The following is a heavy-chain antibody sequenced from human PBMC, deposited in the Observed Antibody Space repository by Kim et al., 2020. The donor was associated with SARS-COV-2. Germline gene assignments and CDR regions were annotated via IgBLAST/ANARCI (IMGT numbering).Heavy chain of an antibody. CDR2: ISDDGSNK. V-gene: IGHV3-30*18. CDR3: AKGLDTAMAYYYYGMDV. D-gene: IGHD5-18*01. CDR1: GFTFSSYG. J-gene: IGHJ6*02. Sequence: GGSLRLSCAASGFTFSSYGMHWVRQAPGKGLEWVAVISDDGSNKYYADSVKGRFTISRDNSKNTLYLQMNSLRAEDTAVYYCAKGLDTAMAYYYYGMDVWGQGTPVTVSS.